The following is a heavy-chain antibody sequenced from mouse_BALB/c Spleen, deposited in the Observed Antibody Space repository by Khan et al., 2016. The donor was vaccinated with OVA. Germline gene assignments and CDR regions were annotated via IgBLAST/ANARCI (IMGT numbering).Heavy chain of an antibody. CDR1: GYTFTNYI. V-gene: IGHV1S136*01. J-gene: IGHJ3*01. CDR2: INPYNDGT. D-gene: IGHD1-1*01. Sequence: VQLQQPGPELVKPGASVKMSCKASGYTFTNYIIHWVKQKPGQGLEWTGYINPYNDGTKYNEKFKGKATLTSDKSSSTAYMEPSGLITEDSAVFCCARDCGSSCWFAYWCQGTLVTVSA. CDR3: ARDCGSSCWFAY.